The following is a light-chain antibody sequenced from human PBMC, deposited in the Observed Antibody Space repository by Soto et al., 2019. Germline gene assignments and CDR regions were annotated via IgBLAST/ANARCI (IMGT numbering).Light chain of an antibody. CDR2: KAY. V-gene: IGKV1-5*03. J-gene: IGKJ1*01. Sequence: DIQMTQSPSTLSGSVGDRFTITCLASQTISSWLAWYQQKPGKAPKLLIYKAYTLKSGVPSRFRGSGSGKEFTITISSLQPDDFANYYCQHYNSYSEAVGQGTKVEIK. CDR3: QHYNSYSEA. CDR1: QTISSW.